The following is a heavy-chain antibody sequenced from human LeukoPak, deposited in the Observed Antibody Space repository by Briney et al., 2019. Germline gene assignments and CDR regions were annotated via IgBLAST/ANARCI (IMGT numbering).Heavy chain of an antibody. J-gene: IGHJ4*02. V-gene: IGHV3-9*01. CDR3: AKDMGIAMVRGVIGFDY. CDR1: GFTFDDYA. D-gene: IGHD3-10*01. Sequence: GGSLRLSCAASGFTFDDYAMHWVRQAPGKGLEWVSGISWNSGSIGYADSVKGRFTISRDNAKISLYLQMNSLRAEDTALYYCAKDMGIAMVRGVIGFDYWGQGTLVTVSS. CDR2: ISWNSGSI.